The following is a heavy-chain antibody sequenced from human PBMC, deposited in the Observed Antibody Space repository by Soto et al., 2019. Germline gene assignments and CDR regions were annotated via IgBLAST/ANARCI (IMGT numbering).Heavy chain of an antibody. J-gene: IGHJ6*02. D-gene: IGHD2-2*01. CDR1: GFPFSHYN. CDR3: AKVGAGYCSSPSCYAYYYGMDV. CDR2: ISYDGSNK. Sequence: GESLRLASAASGFPFSHYNMHWVRQAPGKGLGWVAFISYDGSNKYFADSVKGRFTISRYNSKITLYLQMNSLRAEDTAVYYCAKVGAGYCSSPSCYAYYYGMDVWGQGT. V-gene: IGHV3-30*18.